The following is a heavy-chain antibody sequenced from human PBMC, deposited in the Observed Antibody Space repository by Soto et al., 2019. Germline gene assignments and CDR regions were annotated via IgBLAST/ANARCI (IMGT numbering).Heavy chain of an antibody. Sequence: QVQLVQSGAEVKKPGASVKVSCKASGYTFTSYGISWVRQASGQGLEWMGWISAYNGNTKYAQKLQGRVTRTTETSPSAAYMELRSLRSDDTAVYYCARDEAYKWNDGGWFDPWGQGTLVTVSS. J-gene: IGHJ5*02. CDR1: GYTFTSYG. V-gene: IGHV1-18*01. CDR3: ARDEAYKWNDGGWFDP. CDR2: ISAYNGNT. D-gene: IGHD1-1*01.